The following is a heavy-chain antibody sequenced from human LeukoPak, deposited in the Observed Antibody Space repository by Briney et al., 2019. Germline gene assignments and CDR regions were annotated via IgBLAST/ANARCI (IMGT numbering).Heavy chain of an antibody. Sequence: GGSLRLSCAASGFTFSSYAMHRVRQAPGKGLEWVAVISYDGSNKYYADSVKGRITISRDNSKNTLYLQMNSLRAEDTAVYYCAREGGYRDFDYWGQGTLVTVSS. V-gene: IGHV3-30*04. CDR1: GFTFSSYA. D-gene: IGHD6-25*01. J-gene: IGHJ4*02. CDR3: AREGGYRDFDY. CDR2: ISYDGSNK.